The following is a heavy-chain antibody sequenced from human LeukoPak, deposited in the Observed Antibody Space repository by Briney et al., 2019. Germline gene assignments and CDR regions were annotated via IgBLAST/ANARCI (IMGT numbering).Heavy chain of an antibody. J-gene: IGHJ6*02. Sequence: GGPLRLSCAASGFTFSSYNMNWVRQAPGKGLEWVSSISSSSSYIYYADSVKGRFTISRDNAKNSLYLQMNSLRAEDTAVYYCARNDYGDYVGDYYYGMDVWGQGTTVTVSS. V-gene: IGHV3-21*01. CDR3: ARNDYGDYVGDYYYGMDV. D-gene: IGHD4-17*01. CDR2: ISSSSSYI. CDR1: GFTFSSYN.